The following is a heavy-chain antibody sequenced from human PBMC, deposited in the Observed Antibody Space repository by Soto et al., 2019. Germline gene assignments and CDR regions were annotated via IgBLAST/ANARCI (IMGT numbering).Heavy chain of an antibody. J-gene: IGHJ4*02. Sequence: GGSLRLSCAASGFTFSSYGMHWVRQAPGKGLEWVAVIPYDGSNKYYADSVKGRFTISRDNSRNTLYLQMNSLRAEDTAVYYCAKGAQNFDYWGQGTLVTVSS. CDR3: AKGAQNFDY. CDR2: IPYDGSNK. V-gene: IGHV3-30*18. CDR1: GFTFSSYG. D-gene: IGHD1-26*01.